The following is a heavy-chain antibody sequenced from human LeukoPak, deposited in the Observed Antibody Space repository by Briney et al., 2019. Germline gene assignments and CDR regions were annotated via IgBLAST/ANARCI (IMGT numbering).Heavy chain of an antibody. CDR2: IYTSGST. Sequence: SETLSLTCTVSGGSISSYYWSWIRQPARKGLEWIGRIYTSGSTNYNPSLKSRVTMSVDTSKNQFSLKLSSVTAADTAVYYCARDSAYYDSSGYSFDYWGQGTLVTVSS. CDR3: ARDSAYYDSSGYSFDY. D-gene: IGHD3-22*01. J-gene: IGHJ4*02. CDR1: GGSISSYY. V-gene: IGHV4-4*07.